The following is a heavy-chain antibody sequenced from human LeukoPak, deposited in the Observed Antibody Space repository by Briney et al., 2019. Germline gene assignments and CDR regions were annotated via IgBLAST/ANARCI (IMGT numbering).Heavy chain of an antibody. CDR3: TRDSLRCTSTTCYREEY. CDR2: IYTGSGT. CDR1: GFIVNSNY. Sequence: GGSLRLSCAASGFIVNSNYMGWVRQAPGKGLEWVSVIYTGSGTYYADSVKGRFTISRDNSKNTLYLQMNRLRAEDTAFYYCTRDSLRCTSTTCYREEYWGQGTLVTVSS. J-gene: IGHJ4*02. V-gene: IGHV3-66*01. D-gene: IGHD2-2*01.